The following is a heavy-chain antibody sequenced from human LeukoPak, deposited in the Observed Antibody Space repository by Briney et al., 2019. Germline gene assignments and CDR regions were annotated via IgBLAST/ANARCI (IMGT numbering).Heavy chain of an antibody. CDR1: GGSFSGYQ. CDR3: ARPESGTYVARAFDI. V-gene: IGHV4-34*01. D-gene: IGHD1-26*01. CDR2: IHHSGRT. J-gene: IGHJ3*02. Sequence: SETLSLTCAVYGGSFSGYQWSWIRQPPGKGLEWIGQIHHSGRTNYNPSLESRVTMSVDTSKNQFSLKLTSVTAADTAVYYCARPESGTYVARAFDIWGQGTMVNVSS.